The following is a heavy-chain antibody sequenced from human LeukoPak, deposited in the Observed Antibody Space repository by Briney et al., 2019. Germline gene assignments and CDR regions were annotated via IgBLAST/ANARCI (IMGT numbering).Heavy chain of an antibody. CDR2: INPDGSDK. CDR3: ARIRGSIQLWPY. J-gene: IGHJ4*02. V-gene: IGHV3-7*01. CDR1: GFTFSTYW. D-gene: IGHD5-18*01. Sequence: GGSLRLSCAASGFTFSTYWMGWVRQAPGNGLEWVATINPDGSDKYYVDSVKGRFTISRDNAKNSLFLQMNSLRAEDTAVFYCARIRGSIQLWPYWGQGTLVTVST.